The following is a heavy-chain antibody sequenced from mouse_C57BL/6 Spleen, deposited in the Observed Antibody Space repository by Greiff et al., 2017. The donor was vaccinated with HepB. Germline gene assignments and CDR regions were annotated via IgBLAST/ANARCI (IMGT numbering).Heavy chain of an antibody. V-gene: IGHV1-82*01. CDR2: IYPGDGDT. CDR1: GYAFSSSW. CDR3: ARGGFHDGYYGSYAMDY. Sequence: QVQLQQSGPELVKPGASVKISCKASGYAFSSSWMNWVKQRPGKGLEWIGRIYPGDGDTNYNGKFKGKATLTADKSSSTAYMQLSSLTSEDSAVYFCARGGFHDGYYGSYAMDYWGQGTSVTVSS. D-gene: IGHD2-3*01. J-gene: IGHJ4*01.